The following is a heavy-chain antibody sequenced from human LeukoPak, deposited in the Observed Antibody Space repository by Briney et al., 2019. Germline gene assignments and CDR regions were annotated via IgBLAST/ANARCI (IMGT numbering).Heavy chain of an antibody. CDR2: IEQVGSER. D-gene: IGHD3-9*01. CDR3: ARDGFDAGIYFDS. V-gene: IGHV3-7*01. J-gene: IGHJ4*02. Sequence: GGSLRLSCAVSGFTFSSHWMSWVRQAPGKGLEWVANIEQVGSERYYVDSVKGRFTISRDNAKSLLYLQMNSLRAEDTAVHYCARDGFDAGIYFDSWGQGTLVTVSS. CDR1: GFTFSSHW.